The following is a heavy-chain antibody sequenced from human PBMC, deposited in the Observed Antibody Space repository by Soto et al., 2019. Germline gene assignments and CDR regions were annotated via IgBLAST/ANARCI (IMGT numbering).Heavy chain of an antibody. CDR3: ARDGERDTGLNFYYYLHGMDA. CDR1: GYTFTTYG. D-gene: IGHD1-1*01. J-gene: IGHJ6*02. CDR2: ISPYNGTT. Sequence: ASVKVSCKASGYTFTTYGISWVRQAPRQGLEWMGWISPYNGTTKYAEKFQGEMTMTTDTATSTAYMDLRSLRSDDTAVYYCARDGERDTGLNFYYYLHGMDAWGQGTTVTVSS. V-gene: IGHV1-18*04.